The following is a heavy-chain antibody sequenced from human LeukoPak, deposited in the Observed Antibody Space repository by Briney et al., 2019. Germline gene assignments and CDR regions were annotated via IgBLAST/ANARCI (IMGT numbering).Heavy chain of an antibody. CDR2: ISSSSSTI. Sequence: GGSLRLSCAASGFTFSSYSMNWVRQAPGKGLEWVSYISSSSSTIYYADSVKGRFTISRDNAKNSLYLQMNSLRAEDTAVYYCARVREYDYYYYYMDVWGKGTTVTVSS. CDR3: ARVREYDYYYYYMDV. CDR1: GFTFSSYS. V-gene: IGHV3-48*01. J-gene: IGHJ6*03. D-gene: IGHD3-10*01.